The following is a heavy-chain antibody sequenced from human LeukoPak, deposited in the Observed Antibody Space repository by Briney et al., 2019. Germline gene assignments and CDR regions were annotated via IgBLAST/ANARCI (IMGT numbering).Heavy chain of an antibody. CDR2: ISGRGDST. CDR1: GFTFSDYA. V-gene: IGHV3-23*01. Sequence: PGGSLRLSCAASGFTFSDYAMSWVRQAPGKGLEWVSGISGRGDSTYYADSLKGRFTISRDRSKNTLYLQMSSLRAEDTAVYYCAKTRAAAGIPRDYSDYWGQGTLVTVSS. J-gene: IGHJ4*02. D-gene: IGHD6-13*01. CDR3: AKTRAAAGIPRDYSDY.